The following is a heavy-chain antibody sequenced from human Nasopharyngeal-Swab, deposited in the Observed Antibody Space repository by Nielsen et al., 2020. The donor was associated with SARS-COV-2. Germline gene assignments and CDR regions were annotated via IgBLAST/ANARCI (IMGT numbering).Heavy chain of an antibody. CDR1: GGSFSGYY. V-gene: IGHV4-34*01. CDR2: INHSGST. Sequence: SETLSLTCAVYGGSFSGYYWSWIRQPPGKGLGWIGEINHSGSTNYNPSLKSRVTISVDTSKNQFSLKLSSVTAADTAVYYCARGFRSSSWYKGNWFDPWGQGTLVTVSS. D-gene: IGHD6-13*01. J-gene: IGHJ5*02. CDR3: ARGFRSSSWYKGNWFDP.